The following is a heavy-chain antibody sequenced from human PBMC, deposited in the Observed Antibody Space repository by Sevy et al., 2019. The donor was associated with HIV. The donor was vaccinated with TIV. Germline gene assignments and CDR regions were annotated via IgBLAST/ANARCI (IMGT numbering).Heavy chain of an antibody. D-gene: IGHD6-6*01. V-gene: IGHV3-30*18. Sequence: GGSLRLSCAASGFTFINYGMHWVRQAPGKGLEWVAVISYDGSNKYYADSVKGRFTISRDNSKNTLYLQMNSLRGEDTAVYYCAKIRERIAALPCYYGMDVWGQGTTVTVSS. CDR1: GFTFINYG. CDR3: AKIRERIAALPCYYGMDV. J-gene: IGHJ6*02. CDR2: ISYDGSNK.